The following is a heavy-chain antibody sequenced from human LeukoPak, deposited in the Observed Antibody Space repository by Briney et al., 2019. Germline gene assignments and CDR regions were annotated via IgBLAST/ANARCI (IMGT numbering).Heavy chain of an antibody. J-gene: IGHJ6*02. CDR3: ARDVSPAMTAYYYYYGIDV. CDR1: SGPVSSDSYY. CDR2: INSSGDT. D-gene: IGHD2-2*01. Sequence: SETLSLTCAVSSGPVSSDSYYWTWIRRAPGKGLEWIGCINSSGDTIYSPSLKSRVTISIDTSKNQFSLTLRSVTAADTAVYYCARDVSPAMTAYYYYYGIDVWGQGTTVTASS. V-gene: IGHV4-61*01.